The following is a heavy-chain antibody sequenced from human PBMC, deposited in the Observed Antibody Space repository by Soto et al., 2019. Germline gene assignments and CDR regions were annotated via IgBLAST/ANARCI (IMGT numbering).Heavy chain of an antibody. Sequence: GASVKVSCKASGYSFTGYYMHWVRQAPGQGLQWMGWINPDTGGTDYAQKFQGRVTMTRGTSISTAYMDLSSLTSVDTAVYYCVRGRSSTAAGFDYWGQGTLVTVSS. D-gene: IGHD6-25*01. V-gene: IGHV1-2*02. J-gene: IGHJ4*02. CDR3: VRGRSSTAAGFDY. CDR1: GYSFTGYY. CDR2: INPDTGGT.